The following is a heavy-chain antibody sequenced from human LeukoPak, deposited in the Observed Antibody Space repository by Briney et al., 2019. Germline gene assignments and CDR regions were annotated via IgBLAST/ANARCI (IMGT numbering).Heavy chain of an antibody. V-gene: IGHV4-34*01. D-gene: IGHD3-10*01. J-gene: IGHJ4*02. CDR1: GGSFSGYY. CDR2: INHSGST. CDR3: ARQRALLWFGEWPL. Sequence: SETLSLTCAVYGGSFSGYYWSWIRQPPGKGLEWIGEINHSGSTNYNPSLKSRVTISVDTSKNQFSLKLSSVTAADTAVYYCARQRALLWFGEWPLWGQGTLVTVSS.